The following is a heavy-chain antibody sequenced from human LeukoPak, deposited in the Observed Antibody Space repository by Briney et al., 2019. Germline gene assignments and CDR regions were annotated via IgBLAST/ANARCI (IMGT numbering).Heavy chain of an antibody. CDR1: GYTFTSYD. V-gene: IGHV1-8*02. CDR3: ARDNSVGDNAWWFDP. CDR2: MNPNTGNT. Sequence: ASVKVSCKASGYTFTSYDINWVRQASGQGLEWMGWMNPNTGNTGYAQKFQGRVTMTRDMSTSTDYMELSSLRSEDTAIYYCARDNSVGDNAWWFDPWGQGTLVTVSS. J-gene: IGHJ5*02. D-gene: IGHD1-26*01.